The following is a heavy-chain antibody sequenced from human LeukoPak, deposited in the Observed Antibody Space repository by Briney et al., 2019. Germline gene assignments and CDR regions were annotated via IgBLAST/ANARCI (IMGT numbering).Heavy chain of an antibody. CDR1: GGSVSSGSYY. V-gene: IGHV4-61*01. CDR2: IYYSGST. J-gene: IGHJ6*04. D-gene: IGHD5-12*01. CDR3: ASGFSGYAYYYYGMDV. Sequence: TSETLSLTCTVSGGSVSSGSYYWSWIRQPPGKGLEWIGYIYYSGSTNYNPSLKSRVTISVDTSKNQFSLKLSSVTAADTAVYYCASGFSGYAYYYYGMDVWGKGTTVTVSS.